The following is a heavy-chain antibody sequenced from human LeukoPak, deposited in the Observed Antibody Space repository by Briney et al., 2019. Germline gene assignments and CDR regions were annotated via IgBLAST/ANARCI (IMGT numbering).Heavy chain of an antibody. CDR2: INPSGGST. CDR3: ARGLRGYSYYYGMDV. Sequence: ASVTVSCKASGYTFTSYYMHWVRQAPGQGLEWMGIINPSGGSTSYAQKFQGRVTMTRDTSTSTVYMELSSLRSEDTAVYYCARGLRGYSYYYGMDVWGQGTTVTVSS. CDR1: GYTFTSYY. V-gene: IGHV1-46*01. D-gene: IGHD5-12*01. J-gene: IGHJ6*02.